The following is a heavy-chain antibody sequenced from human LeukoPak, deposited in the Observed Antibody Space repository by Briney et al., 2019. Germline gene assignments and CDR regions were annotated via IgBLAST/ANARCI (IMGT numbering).Heavy chain of an antibody. D-gene: IGHD3-22*01. V-gene: IGHV3-23*01. CDR1: GFTFSNAW. CDR3: AKTSVGEGRIIASGYFDR. Sequence: GGSLRLSSAASGFTFSNAWMSWVRQAPGKGLEWVSAISGSGGSTYYADSVKGRFTISRDNSKNTLYLQMNSLRAEDTAVYYCAKTSVGEGRIIASGYFDRRGQGTLVTVSS. CDR2: ISGSGGST. J-gene: IGHJ4*02.